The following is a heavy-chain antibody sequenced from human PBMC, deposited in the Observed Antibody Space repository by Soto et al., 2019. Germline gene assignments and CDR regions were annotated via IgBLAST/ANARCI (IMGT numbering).Heavy chain of an antibody. J-gene: IGHJ4*02. CDR1: GYTFSSHW. Sequence: KVSCKASGYTFSSHWIGWVRQMPGKGLEWMGIILPADSYTTYSPSFQGQVTVSADQSISTVYLQWSSLKASDTAMYYCATLAGTGSYRDLYFDNWGQGTPVTVSS. D-gene: IGHD1-26*01. CDR3: ATLAGTGSYRDLYFDN. V-gene: IGHV5-51*01. CDR2: ILPADSYT.